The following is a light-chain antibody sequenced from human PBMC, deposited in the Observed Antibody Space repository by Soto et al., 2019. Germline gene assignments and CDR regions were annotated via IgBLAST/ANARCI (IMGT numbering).Light chain of an antibody. J-gene: IGKJ1*01. Sequence: DIQMTQSPSTLSASIGDTVTITCRTSQSVDTWLAWYQHKAGKAPKLLIYRASSLATGVPSRFIGSGSGTAFTRTITSLQPDDFATYYCQHYNDYSRVFGQGTQVEIK. CDR3: QHYNDYSRV. V-gene: IGKV1-5*03. CDR1: QSVDTW. CDR2: RAS.